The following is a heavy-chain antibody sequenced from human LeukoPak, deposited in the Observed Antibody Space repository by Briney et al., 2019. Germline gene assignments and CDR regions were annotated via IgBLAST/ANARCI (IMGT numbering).Heavy chain of an antibody. V-gene: IGHV3-23*01. CDR2: TSGSGGST. D-gene: IGHD6-13*01. CDR3: AGDRGPSSSWYYFDY. J-gene: IGHJ4*02. Sequence: PGGSLRLSCAASGFTFISYAMSWVRQAPGEGLEGVSATSGSGGSTYYADSVKGRFTISGDNSKNTLYLQMNSLRAEDTAVYYCAGDRGPSSSWYYFDYWGQGTLVTVSS. CDR1: GFTFISYA.